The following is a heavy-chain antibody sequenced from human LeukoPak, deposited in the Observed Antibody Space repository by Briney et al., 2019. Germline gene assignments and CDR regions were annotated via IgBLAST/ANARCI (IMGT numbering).Heavy chain of an antibody. Sequence: GGSLRLSCAASGFTFSGSGMHWVRQASGKGLEWVGRIRSKANSYATAYAASVKGRFTISRDNSKNTLYLQMNSLRAEDTAVYYCAKDLYYYGTHYFDYWGQGTLVTVSS. CDR3: AKDLYYYGTHYFDY. V-gene: IGHV3-73*01. CDR1: GFTFSGSG. CDR2: IRSKANSYAT. D-gene: IGHD3-10*01. J-gene: IGHJ4*02.